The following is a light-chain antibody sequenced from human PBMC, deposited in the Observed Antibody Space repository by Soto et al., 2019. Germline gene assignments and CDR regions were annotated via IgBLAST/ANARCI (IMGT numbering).Light chain of an antibody. CDR3: HQFGDSPQT. J-gene: IGKJ1*01. V-gene: IGKV3-20*01. CDR2: GTS. CDR1: QSLSVSY. Sequence: EIVLTQSPGTLSLSPGDRATLSCRASQSLSVSYIAWYQQRPGQAPRLLIYGTSTRATGIPDRCSGSGSGTDFTLAIRRLEPEDFAVYYCHQFGDSPQTFGQGTTVEI.